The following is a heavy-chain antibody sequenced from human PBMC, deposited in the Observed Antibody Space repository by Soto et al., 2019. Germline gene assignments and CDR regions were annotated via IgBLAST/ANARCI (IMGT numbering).Heavy chain of an antibody. CDR1: GFTFSSYS. CDR2: ISSSSSYI. D-gene: IGHD3-22*01. J-gene: IGHJ4*02. Sequence: GGSLRLSCAASGFTFSSYSMNWVRQAPGKGLEWVSSISSSSSYIYYADSVKGRFTISRDNAKNSLYLQMNSLRAEDTAVYYCAREYYYDSSGYYREGFDYSGQGTLVTVSS. CDR3: AREYYYDSSGYYREGFDY. V-gene: IGHV3-21*01.